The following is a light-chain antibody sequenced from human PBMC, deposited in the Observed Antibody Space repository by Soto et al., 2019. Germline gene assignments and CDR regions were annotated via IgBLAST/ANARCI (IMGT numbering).Light chain of an antibody. CDR2: RND. CDR1: SSNSGSNY. J-gene: IGLJ3*02. CDR3: KEWDDSLSGTWV. V-gene: IGLV1-47*01. Sequence: QSVLTQPPSASGTPGQRVTISCSGSSSNSGSNYVYWYQQLPGTSPKLLIYRNDQRPAGVPDRFSGSKSGTSASLAISGLRSEDDADYYCKEWDDSLSGTWVFSGGTTLTVL.